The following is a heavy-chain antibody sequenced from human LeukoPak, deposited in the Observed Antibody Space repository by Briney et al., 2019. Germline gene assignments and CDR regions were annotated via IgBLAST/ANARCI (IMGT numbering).Heavy chain of an antibody. CDR2: TYHRSKWYN. J-gene: IGHJ4*02. V-gene: IGHV6-1*01. D-gene: IGHD6-13*01. CDR3: ARVTWAAAAHMFDY. Sequence: SQTLSLTCAISGDSVSSNSAAWNWIRQSPSRGPEWLGRTYHRSKWYNDYAVSVKSRITINPDTSKNQFSLQLNSVTPEDTAVYYCARVTWAAAAHMFDYWGQGTPVTVSS. CDR1: GDSVSSNSAA.